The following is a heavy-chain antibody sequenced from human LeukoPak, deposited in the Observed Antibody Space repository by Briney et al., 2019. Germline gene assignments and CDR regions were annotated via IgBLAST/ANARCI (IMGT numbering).Heavy chain of an antibody. Sequence: GGSLRLSCGASGFTFSSYAMSWVHQAPGKGLEWVSAISGSGGSTYYADSVKGRFTTSRDNSKNTLYLQMNRLRAEDTAVYYCARMITTVTTCYFDYWGQGTLVTVSS. CDR2: ISGSGGST. CDR3: ARMITTVTTCYFDY. V-gene: IGHV3-23*01. J-gene: IGHJ4*02. CDR1: GFTFSSYA. D-gene: IGHD4-17*01.